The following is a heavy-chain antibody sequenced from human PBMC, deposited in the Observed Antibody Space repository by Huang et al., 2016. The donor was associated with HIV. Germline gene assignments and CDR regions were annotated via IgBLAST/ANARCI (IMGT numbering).Heavy chain of an antibody. V-gene: IGHV1-18*01. J-gene: IGHJ3*02. D-gene: IGHD3-22*01. CDR2: ISGSSWDT. CDR3: ARDPKYHRIGYYRQRRGIDI. CDR1: GYTFPSYV. Sequence: QIQLMQSGPELKQPGASVKVSCKASGYTFPSYVIPWGRPAPGQGPEGSGWISGSSWDTKHAKKFQGRVTLTTDTPPNIAYMELRSLRSDDTAKYYCARDPKYHRIGYYRQRRGIDIWGQGTMVIVSS.